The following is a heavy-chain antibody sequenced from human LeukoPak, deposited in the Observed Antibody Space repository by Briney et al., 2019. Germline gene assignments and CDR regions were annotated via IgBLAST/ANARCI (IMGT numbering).Heavy chain of an antibody. J-gene: IGHJ4*02. CDR2: MHYSGST. CDR1: GGPISSSSYD. CDR3: ARVPNLEGSGYYIFDY. V-gene: IGHV4-39*07. D-gene: IGHD3-3*01. Sequence: SETLSLTCTVSGGPISSSSYDWGWIRQPPGKGLEWIGSMHYSGSTYYNPSLKSRVTISVDTSKNQFSLKLSSVTAADTAVYYCARVPNLEGSGYYIFDYWGQGTLVTVSS.